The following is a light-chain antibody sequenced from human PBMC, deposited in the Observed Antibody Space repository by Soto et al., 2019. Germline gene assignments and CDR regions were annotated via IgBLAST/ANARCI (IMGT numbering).Light chain of an antibody. CDR1: QGIRSF. J-gene: IGKJ1*01. CDR2: AAS. V-gene: IGKV1-9*01. CDR3: QQLNSYPRT. Sequence: DIQLTQSPSFLSASVGDRVTITCRASQGIRSFLAWYQQKPGKAPKLLIYAASTLQSGVPSRFSGSGAGTEFALTLSSLRPEDFATYYCQQLNSYPRTFGQGTKVEIK.